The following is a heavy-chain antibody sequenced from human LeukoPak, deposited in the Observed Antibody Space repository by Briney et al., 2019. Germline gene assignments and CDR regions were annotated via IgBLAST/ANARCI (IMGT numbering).Heavy chain of an antibody. CDR1: GYTFTGYY. J-gene: IGHJ4*02. V-gene: IGHV1-2*02. D-gene: IGHD1-26*01. CDR3: ARDGSLDY. CDR2: INPNSGDT. Sequence: ASVKVSCKASGYTFTGYYMHWVRQAPGQGLEWMGWINPNSGDTNSAQKFQGRVTLTSDTSISTVYMEPSSLTSDDTGNYFCARDGSLDYWGQGTLVTVSS.